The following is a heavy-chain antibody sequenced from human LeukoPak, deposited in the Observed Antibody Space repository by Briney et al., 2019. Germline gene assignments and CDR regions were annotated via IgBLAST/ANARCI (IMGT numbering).Heavy chain of an antibody. V-gene: IGHV4-34*01. Sequence: SETLSLTCDVFGGSFTDYFWTWIRQSPGKGLEWIGEINDYTGNTNYNPSLNSRVSISLEKSKNQFSLELRSVTAADTAVYYCARLRWLQDGYYYYGMDVWGQGTTVTVSS. CDR1: GGSFTDYF. CDR3: ARLRWLQDGYYYYGMDV. D-gene: IGHD5-24*01. CDR2: INDYTGNT. J-gene: IGHJ6*02.